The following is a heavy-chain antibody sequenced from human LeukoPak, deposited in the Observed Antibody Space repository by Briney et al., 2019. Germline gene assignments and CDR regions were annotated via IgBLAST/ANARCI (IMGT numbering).Heavy chain of an antibody. D-gene: IGHD6-19*01. CDR2: INHSGIT. CDR1: DGSFSNYC. Sequence: SETLSLTCAVSDGSFSNYCWNWIRQSPGKGLEWIGEINHSGITNYNPSLKSRVTISVDTSKNQFSLKLSSVTAADTAVYYCARGIIAVAGIPAWFDPWGQGTLVTVSS. CDR3: ARGIIAVAGIPAWFDP. V-gene: IGHV4-34*01. J-gene: IGHJ5*02.